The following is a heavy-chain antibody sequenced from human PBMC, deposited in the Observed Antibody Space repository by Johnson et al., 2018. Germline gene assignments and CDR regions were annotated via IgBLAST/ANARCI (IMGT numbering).Heavy chain of an antibody. Sequence: VQLVESGGGLVQPGGSLRLSCAASGFTFDGYYMDWFRQAPGKGLQWVARSRDKAHSYTTEYAASVKGRFTISKDSSKKPLYLQMNSLRTEDTAGYYCARDNWKNSFDYWGQGALVTVSS. J-gene: IGHJ4*02. CDR2: SRDKAHSYTT. CDR3: ARDNWKNSFDY. V-gene: IGHV3-72*01. CDR1: GFTFDGYY. D-gene: IGHD1-20*01.